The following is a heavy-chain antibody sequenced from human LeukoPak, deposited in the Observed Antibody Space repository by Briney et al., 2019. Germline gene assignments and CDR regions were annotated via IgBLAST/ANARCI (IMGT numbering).Heavy chain of an antibody. J-gene: IGHJ5*02. Sequence: ASVKVSCKASGYTFTGYYMHWVRQAPGQGLEWMGWINPNSGGTNYAQKFQGGVTMTRDTSISTAYMELSRLRSEDTAVYYCARAVQGGKPYNWFDLWGQGTLVTVSS. D-gene: IGHD3-10*02. CDR1: GYTFTGYY. CDR2: INPNSGGT. CDR3: ARAVQGGKPYNWFDL. V-gene: IGHV1-2*02.